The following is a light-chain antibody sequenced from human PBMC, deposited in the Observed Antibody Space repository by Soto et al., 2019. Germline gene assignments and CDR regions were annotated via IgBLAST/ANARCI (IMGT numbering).Light chain of an antibody. Sequence: SALTQPASVSGSPGQSITISCTGATSDVAIYNFVSWYQQHPGKAPKLIIYEGNKWPSGVSDRFSGSKSGNTASLTISGLQAEDEANYYCCSYAGSSTWLFGGGTKLTVL. CDR3: CSYAGSSTWL. CDR2: EGN. CDR1: TSDVAIYNF. V-gene: IGLV2-23*01. J-gene: IGLJ3*02.